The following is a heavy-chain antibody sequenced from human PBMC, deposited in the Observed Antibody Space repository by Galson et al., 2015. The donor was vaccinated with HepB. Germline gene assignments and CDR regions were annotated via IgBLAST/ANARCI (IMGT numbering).Heavy chain of an antibody. V-gene: IGHV3-74*01. J-gene: IGHJ4*02. CDR1: GFTLSSFW. D-gene: IGHD3-10*01. CDR3: ARSTFYYGSGIDY. CDR2: IKTDGSSI. Sequence: SLRLSCAASGFTLSSFWMHWVRQAPGKGLVWVSRIKTDGSSIDYADSVKGRFTISRDSAKNTLYLQMNSLRAEDTAVYYCARSTFYYGSGIDYWGQGTLVTV.